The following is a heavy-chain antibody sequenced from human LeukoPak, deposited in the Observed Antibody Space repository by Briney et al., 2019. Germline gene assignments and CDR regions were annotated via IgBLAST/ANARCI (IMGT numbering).Heavy chain of an antibody. CDR1: GFTFSSYA. CDR2: ISYDGSNK. CDR3: ARGSIVVVPAAIDY. Sequence: PGGSLRLSCAASGFTFSSYAMHWVRQAPGKGLEWVAVISYDGSNKYYADSVKGRFTISRDNSKNTLYLQMNSLRAEDTAVYYCARGSIVVVPAAIDYWGQGTLVTVSS. V-gene: IGHV3-30-3*01. D-gene: IGHD2-2*01. J-gene: IGHJ4*02.